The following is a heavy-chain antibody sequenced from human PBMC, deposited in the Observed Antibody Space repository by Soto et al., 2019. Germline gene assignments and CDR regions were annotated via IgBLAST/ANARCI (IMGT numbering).Heavy chain of an antibody. CDR2: ISYTGSA. CDR3: AKGYEVSPPVASAWYSNYFYGVDV. CDR1: GGSINYSY. J-gene: IGHJ6*02. D-gene: IGHD6-19*01. Sequence: SETLSLTCTVSGGSINYSYWTWIRQPPGKGLEWIGYISYTGSANYNASLKSRLTISVDTSKNQFSLKLSSVTAADTALYFCAKGYEVSPPVASAWYSNYFYGVDVWGRGTTVTVSS. V-gene: IGHV4-59*01.